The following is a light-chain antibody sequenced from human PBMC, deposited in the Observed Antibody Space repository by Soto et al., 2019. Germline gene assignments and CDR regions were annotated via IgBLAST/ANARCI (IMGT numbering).Light chain of an antibody. CDR3: QKYNCDPLT. V-gene: IGKV1-27*01. J-gene: IGKJ3*01. CDR1: QDISNS. Sequence: DIQMTQSPSSLSASVGDRVTITCRASQDISNSLAWYQQKPGKVPKLLIYAASTLQSGVPFRFSGSGSGTDFTLTISSLQPEDVATYYCQKYNCDPLTFGPGTKVDVK. CDR2: AAS.